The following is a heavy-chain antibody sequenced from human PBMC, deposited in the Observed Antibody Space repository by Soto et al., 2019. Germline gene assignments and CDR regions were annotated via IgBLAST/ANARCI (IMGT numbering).Heavy chain of an antibody. Sequence: GGSLRLSCAASGFTFSSYAMSWVRQAPGKGLEWASAISGSGVSTCYADSVKGRFTISRDNSKNTLYLQMNSLRAEDTAVYYCAKSPGMYYYDSSGYYHYDYWGQGTLVTVPQ. D-gene: IGHD3-22*01. CDR3: AKSPGMYYYDSSGYYHYDY. V-gene: IGHV3-23*01. CDR2: ISGSGVST. J-gene: IGHJ4*02. CDR1: GFTFSSYA.